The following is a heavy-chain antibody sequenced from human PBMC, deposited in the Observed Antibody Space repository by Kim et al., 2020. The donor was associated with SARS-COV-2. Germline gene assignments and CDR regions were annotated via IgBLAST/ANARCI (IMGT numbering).Heavy chain of an antibody. CDR1: GGSVSNYY. V-gene: IGHV4-59*02. CDR2: IYYSGST. Sequence: SETLSLTCTVSGGSVSNYYWSWIRQPPGKGLEWIGYIYYSGSTNYNPSLKSRVTISVDTSKNQFSLKLSSVTAAETAVYYCARGFDYWGQGTLVTVSS. J-gene: IGHJ4*02. CDR3: ARGFDY.